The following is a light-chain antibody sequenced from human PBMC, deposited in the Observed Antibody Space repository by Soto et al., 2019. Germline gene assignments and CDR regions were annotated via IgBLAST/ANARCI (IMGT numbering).Light chain of an antibody. V-gene: IGLV1-44*01. Sequence: QSVLTQTPSASATPGQRVTISCSGTNSNIESNTIAWYQQLPGTAPKRLIHSNNQRPSGVPDRFSASKSGTSASLAISGLQSEDEVDYYCATWDDSLNGYVFGTGTKVTVL. CDR3: ATWDDSLNGYV. CDR1: NSNIESNT. CDR2: SNN. J-gene: IGLJ1*01.